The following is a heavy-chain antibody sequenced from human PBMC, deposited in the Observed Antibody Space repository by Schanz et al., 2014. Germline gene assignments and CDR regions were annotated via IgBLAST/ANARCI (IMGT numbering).Heavy chain of an antibody. J-gene: IGHJ6*02. CDR2: VCYDGSKK. CDR1: GFTFGNFF. V-gene: IGHV3-33*06. CDR3: VKDLQRELLRDDHYYGMDV. D-gene: IGHD1-26*01. Sequence: QVQLVESGGGLVQPGGSLRLSCAASGFTFGNFFMSWVRQVPGKGLEWVAVVCYDGSKKYYADSVKGRFTTSRDNSKNTMYLQMNSLRAEDTAVYYCVKDLQRELLRDDHYYGMDVWGQGTTVSVSS.